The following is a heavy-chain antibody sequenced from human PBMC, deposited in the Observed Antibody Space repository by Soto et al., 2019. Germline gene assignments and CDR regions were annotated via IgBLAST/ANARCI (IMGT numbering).Heavy chain of an antibody. CDR3: ERISGSYYYGMDV. CDR1: GGSISSSNW. V-gene: IGHV4-4*02. J-gene: IGHJ6*02. Sequence: QVQLQESGPGLVKPSGTLSLTCAVSGGSISSSNWWSWVRQPPGKGLEWIGEIYHSGSTNYNPSRKSRVTISVDKTKNQSSLKLSSVTAADTAVYYCERISGSYYYGMDVWGQGTTVTVSS. CDR2: IYHSGST.